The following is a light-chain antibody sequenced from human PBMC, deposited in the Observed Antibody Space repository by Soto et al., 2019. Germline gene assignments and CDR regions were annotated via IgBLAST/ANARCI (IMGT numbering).Light chain of an antibody. CDR3: SSYTSSSTLVV. Sequence: QSALTQPASVSGSPGQSITIFCTGSSSDVGGHNYVSWYQQHPGKAPKLMIYDVSNRPLGVSNFFSGSKTGNTASLTMAGLQAEDEADYYCSSYTSSSTLVVFGGGTQPTV. J-gene: IGLJ3*02. CDR2: DVS. CDR1: SSDVGGHNY. V-gene: IGLV2-14*01.